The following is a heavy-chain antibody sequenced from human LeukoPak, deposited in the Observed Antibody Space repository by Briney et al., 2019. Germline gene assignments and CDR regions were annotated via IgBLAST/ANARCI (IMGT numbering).Heavy chain of an antibody. CDR1: XFTXXXYA. CDR2: ISGSGGST. Sequence: XAAXXFTXXXYAMSWVRQAPGKGLEWVSGISGSGGSTYYADSVKGRFTISRDNSKKTLYLQMNRLRAEDTAVYYCAKDLYGYVSNWFDPWGQGTLVTVSS. V-gene: IGHV3-23*01. CDR3: AKDLYGYVSNWFDP. D-gene: IGHD5-12*01. J-gene: IGHJ5*02.